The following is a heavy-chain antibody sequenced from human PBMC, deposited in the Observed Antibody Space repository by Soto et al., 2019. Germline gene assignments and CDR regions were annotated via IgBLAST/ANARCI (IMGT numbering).Heavy chain of an antibody. D-gene: IGHD2-15*01. V-gene: IGHV3-23*01. CDR2: ISGSGGST. CDR1: GFTFSSYA. J-gene: IGHJ4*02. CDR3: AKEYCSGGSCYSWNRYYFDY. Sequence: PGGSLRLSCAASGFTFSSYAMSWVRQAPGKGLEWVSAISGSGGSTYYADSVKGRFTISRDNSKNTLYLQMNSLRAEDTAVYYFAKEYCSGGSCYSWNRYYFDYWGQGTLVTVSS.